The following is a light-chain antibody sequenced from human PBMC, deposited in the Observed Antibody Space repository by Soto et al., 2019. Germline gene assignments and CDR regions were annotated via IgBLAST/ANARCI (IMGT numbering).Light chain of an antibody. CDR3: QKYNTAPQT. CDR2: AAS. Sequence: DIQMTQSPSSLSASVGDRVTITCRASQGIIDYLAWYQHKPGKAPNLLIYAASTLHSGVPSRFSGSGSGTDFTLTISNPQPEDVGTYYCQKYNTAPQTFGPGTKVEIK. CDR1: QGIIDY. J-gene: IGKJ1*01. V-gene: IGKV1-27*01.